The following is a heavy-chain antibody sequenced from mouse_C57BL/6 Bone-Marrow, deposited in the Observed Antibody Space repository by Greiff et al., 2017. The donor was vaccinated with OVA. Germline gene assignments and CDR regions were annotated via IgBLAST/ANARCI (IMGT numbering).Heavy chain of an antibody. CDR3: ARGLSGD. D-gene: IGHD1-1*02. CDR2: ISYDGSN. J-gene: IGHJ2*01. CDR1: GYSITSGYY. Sequence: EVKLQESGPGLVKPSQSLSLTCSVTGYSITSGYYWNWLRQFPGNKLEWMGYISYDGSNNYNPSLKNRISITRDTSKNQFFLKLNSVTTEDTATYYCARGLSGDWGQGTTLTVSS. V-gene: IGHV3-6*01.